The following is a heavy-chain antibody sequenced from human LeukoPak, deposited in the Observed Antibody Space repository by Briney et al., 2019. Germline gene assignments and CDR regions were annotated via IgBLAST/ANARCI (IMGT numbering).Heavy chain of an antibody. V-gene: IGHV3-23*01. CDR1: GFTFRNYA. CDR2: ISETGRNT. Sequence: GGSLRLSCAASGFTFRNYAMKSVRQAPGKGLEWVSVISETGRNTYYANSVTGRFTISRDNSKNTVYLQMNSLRVDDTAVYYYTKLEIWYGEGFFDYWGQGTLVTVSS. CDR3: TKLEIWYGEGFFDY. D-gene: IGHD5-24*01. J-gene: IGHJ4*02.